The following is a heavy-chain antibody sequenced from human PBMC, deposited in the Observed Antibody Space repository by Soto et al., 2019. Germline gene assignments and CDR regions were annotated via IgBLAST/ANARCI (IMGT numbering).Heavy chain of an antibody. J-gene: IGHJ6*02. Sequence: GGSLRLSCAASGFTFSSYWMHWVRQAPGKGLVWVSRINSDGSSTSYADSVKGRFTISRDNAKNTLYLQMNSLRAEDTAVYYCARDQRLVLLLFDVSYYGMAVWGQGSSVPV. V-gene: IGHV3-74*01. CDR3: ARDQRLVLLLFDVSYYGMAV. CDR1: GFTFSSYW. CDR2: INSDGSST. D-gene: IGHD3-3*01.